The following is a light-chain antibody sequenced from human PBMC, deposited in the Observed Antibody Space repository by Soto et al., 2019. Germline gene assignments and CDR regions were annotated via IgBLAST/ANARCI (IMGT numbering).Light chain of an antibody. CDR2: DAS. CDR3: QQRSNWPPT. Sequence: EIVLTQSPATLSLSPGERATLSCRASQSVSSSLAWYQHKPGQAPMLLIYDASNRATGIPARFSGSGSGTDFTPTSSSLEPEDFSVYFCQQRSNWPPTFGQGTKLEIK. V-gene: IGKV3-11*01. CDR1: QSVSSS. J-gene: IGKJ2*01.